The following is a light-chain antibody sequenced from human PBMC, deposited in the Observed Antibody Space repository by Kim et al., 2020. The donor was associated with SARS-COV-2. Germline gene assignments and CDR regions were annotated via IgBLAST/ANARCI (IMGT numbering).Light chain of an antibody. Sequence: SASVGGRVTITCRASQRISDWLAWYQQKPGKAPKLLIYKASTLESGVPSRFSGSGTGTDFTLPISSLQPDDFATYYCQQYHIYSTFGQGTKVDIK. CDR3: QQYHIYST. V-gene: IGKV1-5*03. CDR1: QRISDW. J-gene: IGKJ1*01. CDR2: KAS.